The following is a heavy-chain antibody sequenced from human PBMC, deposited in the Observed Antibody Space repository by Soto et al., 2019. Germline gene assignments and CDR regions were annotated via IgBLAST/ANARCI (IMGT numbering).Heavy chain of an antibody. CDR3: ARRTGDYGPYGMDV. CDR1: GGSISSGDYY. D-gene: IGHD3-9*01. V-gene: IGHV4-30-4*01. CDR2: IDHSGST. J-gene: IGHJ6*02. Sequence: SETRSRTWTVSGGSISSGDYYWIWIRQPPGKGLEWIGWIDHSGSTYYNPSLKSRVSMSIDTSKNQFSLYLSSVTAADTAVYYCARRTGDYGPYGMDVWGQGTTVTVSS.